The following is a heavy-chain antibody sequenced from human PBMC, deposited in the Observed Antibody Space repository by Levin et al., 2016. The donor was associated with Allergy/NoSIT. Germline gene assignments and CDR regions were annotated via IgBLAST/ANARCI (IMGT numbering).Heavy chain of an antibody. V-gene: IGHV3-23*01. Sequence: GESLKISCAASGFTFSSYAMSWVRQAPGKGLEWVSAISGSGGSTYYADSVKGRFTISRDNSKNTLYLQMNSLRAEDTAVYYCAKAQGGYSYGYSDYWGQGTLVTVSS. CDR1: GFTFSSYA. CDR2: ISGSGGST. CDR3: AKAQGGYSYGYSDY. J-gene: IGHJ4*02. D-gene: IGHD5-18*01.